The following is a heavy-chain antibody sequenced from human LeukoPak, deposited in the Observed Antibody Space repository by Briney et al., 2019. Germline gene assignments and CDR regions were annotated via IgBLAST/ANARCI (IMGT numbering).Heavy chain of an antibody. V-gene: IGHV1-2*02. CDR3: ARDLEDYQIFDY. Sequence: ASVKVSCKASGYTFTGYYMHWVRQAPGQGLEWMGWINPNSGGTNYAQKFQGRVTMTRDTSISTAYMELSRLRSDDTAVYYCARDLEDYQIFDYWGQGTLVTVSS. CDR2: INPNSGGT. CDR1: GYTFTGYY. D-gene: IGHD2-2*01. J-gene: IGHJ4*02.